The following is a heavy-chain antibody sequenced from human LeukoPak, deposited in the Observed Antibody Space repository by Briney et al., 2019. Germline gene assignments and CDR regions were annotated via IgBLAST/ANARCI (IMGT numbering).Heavy chain of an antibody. D-gene: IGHD2-15*01. CDR1: GYTFTGYY. CDR2: INPNSGGT. CDR3: ARGYCSGGSCCYRSYYYYYMDV. J-gene: IGHJ6*03. V-gene: IGHV1-2*02. Sequence: ASVKVSCKASGYTFTGYYMHWVRQAPGQGLEWMGWINPNSGGTNYAQKFQGRVTMTRDTSISTAYMELSRLRSDDTAVYYCARGYCSGGSCCYRSYYYYYMDVWGKGTTVTISS.